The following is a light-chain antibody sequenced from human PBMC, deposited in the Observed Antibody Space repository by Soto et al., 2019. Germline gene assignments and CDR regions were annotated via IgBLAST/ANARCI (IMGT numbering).Light chain of an antibody. CDR3: CSLAGSSTYV. CDR1: SSDVGSYDL. V-gene: IGLV2-23*02. CDR2: EVS. J-gene: IGLJ1*01. Sequence: QSALTQPASVSGSPGQSITISCTGTSSDVGSYDLVSWYQHHPGKAPKLMIYEVSKRPSGVSNRFSGSKSDITASLTISGLQAEDEADDYRCSLAGSSTYVFGPGTKLTVL.